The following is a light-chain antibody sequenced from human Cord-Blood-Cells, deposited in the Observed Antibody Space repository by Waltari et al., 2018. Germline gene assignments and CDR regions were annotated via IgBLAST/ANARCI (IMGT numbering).Light chain of an antibody. CDR2: EGS. V-gene: IGLV2-23*03. Sequence: QSALTQPASVSGSPGQSITISCTGTSSDVGSYNLVSWYQQHPGKAPKLMIYEGSKRPPGVSNRFSGSKSGNTASLTISGLQAEDEADYCCSYAGSSTFVVFGGGTKLTVL. CDR1: SSDVGSYNL. CDR3: CSYAGSSTFVV. J-gene: IGLJ2*01.